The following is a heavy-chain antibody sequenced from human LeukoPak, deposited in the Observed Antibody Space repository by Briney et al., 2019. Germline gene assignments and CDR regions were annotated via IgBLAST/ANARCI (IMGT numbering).Heavy chain of an antibody. Sequence: SETLSLTCSVSGGSISRNSYNWGWLRQPHGQGLEWLGILYNTENTYYNPSLQSRVTISVVTSNNQLPLKLSSVTAADTAVYYCSRRPILTAGANFDYWGQGTLVTVSS. V-gene: IGHV4-39*01. D-gene: IGHD1-14*01. CDR3: SRRPILTAGANFDY. CDR2: LYNTENT. J-gene: IGHJ4*02. CDR1: GGSISRNSYN.